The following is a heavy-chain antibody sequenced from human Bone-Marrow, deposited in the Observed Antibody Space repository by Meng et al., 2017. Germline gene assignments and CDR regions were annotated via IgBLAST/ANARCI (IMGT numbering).Heavy chain of an antibody. CDR3: ARESVAGFYYYGMDV. D-gene: IGHD6-19*01. Sequence: SETLSLTCAVSGGSISSSNWWSWVRQPPGKGLEWIGEIYHSGSTNYNPSSKSRVTISVDTSKNQFSLKLRSVTAADTAVYYCARESVAGFYYYGMDVWGQGTTVTVSS. J-gene: IGHJ6*02. CDR2: IYHSGST. CDR1: GGSISSSNW. V-gene: IGHV4-4*02.